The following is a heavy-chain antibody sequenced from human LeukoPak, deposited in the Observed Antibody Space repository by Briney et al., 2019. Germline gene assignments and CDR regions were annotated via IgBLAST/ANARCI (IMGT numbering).Heavy chain of an antibody. Sequence: GGSLRPSCAASGFTFDDYAMHWVRQAPGKGLEWVSGISWNSGSIGYADSVKGRFTISRDNAKNSLYLQMNSLRAEDTALYYCAKDLYSGSYWELDYWGQGTLVTVSS. CDR3: AKDLYSGSYWELDY. J-gene: IGHJ4*02. CDR1: GFTFDDYA. V-gene: IGHV3-9*01. D-gene: IGHD1-26*01. CDR2: ISWNSGSI.